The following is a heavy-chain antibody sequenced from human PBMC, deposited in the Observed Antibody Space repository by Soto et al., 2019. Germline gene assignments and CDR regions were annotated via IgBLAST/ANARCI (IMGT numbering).Heavy chain of an antibody. V-gene: IGHV4-34*01. CDR3: ARVVGTMVRGVIMGPRKYYFDY. CDR2: INHSGST. J-gene: IGHJ4*02. Sequence: SETLSLTCAVYGGSFSGYYWSWIRQPPGKGLEWIGEINHSGSTNYNPSLKSRVTISVDTSKNQFSLKLSSVTAADTAVYYRARVVGTMVRGVIMGPRKYYFDYWGQGTLVTVSS. CDR1: GGSFSGYY. D-gene: IGHD3-10*01.